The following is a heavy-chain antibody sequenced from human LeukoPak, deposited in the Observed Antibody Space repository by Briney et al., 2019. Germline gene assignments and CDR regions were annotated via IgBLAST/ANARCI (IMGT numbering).Heavy chain of an antibody. D-gene: IGHD3-10*01. CDR1: GFSISSNY. CDR2: IYRGGDT. J-gene: IGHJ3*01. V-gene: IGHV3-53*01. CDR3: AREPLWFGEPYAFDV. Sequence: GGSLRLSCTASGFSISSNYMSWARQAPGKGLEWVSVIYRGGDTYYADSVKGRFTISRDNSEDTLYLQMNSLRAEDTALYYCAREPLWFGEPYAFDVWGQGTMVIVSS.